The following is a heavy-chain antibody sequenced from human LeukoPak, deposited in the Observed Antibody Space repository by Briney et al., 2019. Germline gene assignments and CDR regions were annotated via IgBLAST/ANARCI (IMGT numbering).Heavy chain of an antibody. D-gene: IGHD5-18*01. CDR3: ARARGSYGYLYFDY. CDR1: GFTVSSNY. Sequence: PGGSLRLSCAASGFTVSSNYMSWVRQAPGKGLEWVSVIYSGGSTYYADSVKGRFTISRDNAKNSLYLQMNSLRAEDTAVYYCARARGSYGYLYFDYWGQGTLVTVSS. CDR2: IYSGGST. J-gene: IGHJ4*02. V-gene: IGHV3-66*01.